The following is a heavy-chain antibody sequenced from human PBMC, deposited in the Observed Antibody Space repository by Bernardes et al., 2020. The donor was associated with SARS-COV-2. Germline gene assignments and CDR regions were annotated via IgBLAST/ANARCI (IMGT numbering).Heavy chain of an antibody. CDR1: GFIFSSYA. CDR3: AREFVAGTLDY. D-gene: IGHD1-7*01. V-gene: IGHV3-23*01. Sequence: GGSLRLSCRASGFIFSSYAMSWVRRAPGRGLEWVASISGRGGSTFYADSVKGRITISRDSSTNMAFLEMNSLRAEDTATYYCAREFVAGTLDYWGQGTPVTVSS. J-gene: IGHJ4*02. CDR2: ISGRGGST.